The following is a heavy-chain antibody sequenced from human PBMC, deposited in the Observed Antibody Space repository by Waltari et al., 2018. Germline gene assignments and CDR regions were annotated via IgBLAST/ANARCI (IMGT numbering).Heavy chain of an antibody. J-gene: IGHJ6*02. D-gene: IGHD2-15*01. V-gene: IGHV1-69*13. CDR1: GGTFRRDP. Sequence: QVKLVQAGAEVKKPGSSVNVSCRSAGGTFRRDPISGVRRAPGQGLEWMGGIIPIFGKTNYEQNSQGRVTITADESTSTAYMVLSSLRSEDTAVYYCASVHSGGGYYYYYGMDVWGQGTTVTVSS. CDR2: IIPIFGKT. CDR3: ASVHSGGGYYYYYGMDV.